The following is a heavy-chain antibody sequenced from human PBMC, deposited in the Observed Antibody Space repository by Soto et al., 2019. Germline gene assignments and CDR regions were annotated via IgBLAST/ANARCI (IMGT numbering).Heavy chain of an antibody. J-gene: IGHJ4*02. V-gene: IGHV4-34*01. CDR3: ARCSSSGGSCYFDY. D-gene: IGHD2-15*01. CDR2: INHSGST. CDR1: GGSFSGYY. Sequence: PSETLSLTCAVYGGSFSGYYWSWIRQPPGKGLEWIGEINHSGSTNYNPSLKSRVTISVDTSKNQFSLKLSSVTAADTAVYYCARCSSSGGSCYFDYWGQGTLVTVS.